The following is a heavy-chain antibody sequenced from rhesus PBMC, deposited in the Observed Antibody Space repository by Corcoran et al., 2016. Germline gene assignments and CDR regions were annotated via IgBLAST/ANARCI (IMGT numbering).Heavy chain of an antibody. V-gene: IGHV4-169*01. Sequence: QLQLQESGPGLVKPSETLSVTCAVSGGSISSSYWSWISQAPGQGLEWIGYNYGSGSVTNYNPSLKSRVTLSVDTSKNQLSLKLSAVTTADTAVYDCARTKLVFDYWGQGVLVTVSS. CDR2: NYGSGSVT. CDR1: GGSISSSY. D-gene: IGHD2-21*01. J-gene: IGHJ4*01. CDR3: ARTKLVFDY.